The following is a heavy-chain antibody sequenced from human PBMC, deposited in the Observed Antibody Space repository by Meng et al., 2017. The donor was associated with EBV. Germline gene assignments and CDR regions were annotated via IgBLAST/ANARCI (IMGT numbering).Heavy chain of an antibody. V-gene: IGHV4-61*01. CDR2: IYDGGTT. J-gene: IGHJ4*02. Sequence: QVQLQESGPGLVKPSXXLSLTCTVSGASVSGGTFHWSWIRQPPGKELEWIGYIYDGGTTIYNPSLKSRVTIFLDTSRNQFSLGLRSVTTADTAVYYCAKSSSSTPGVVDSWGQGTLVTVSS. CDR1: GASVSGGTFH. D-gene: IGHD6-6*01. CDR3: AKSSSSTPGVVDS.